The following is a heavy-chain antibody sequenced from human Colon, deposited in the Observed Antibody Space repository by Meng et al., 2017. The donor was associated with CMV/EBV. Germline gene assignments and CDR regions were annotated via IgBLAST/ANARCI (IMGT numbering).Heavy chain of an antibody. D-gene: IGHD2-2*01. V-gene: IGHV1-8*01. J-gene: IGHJ6*02. Sequence: ASVHVSCKSSGYTFTSYDINWVRQATGQGLEWMGWMNPHSSNTGYAQKFQGRVTMTRNTSISTAYMELSSLRSEDTAVYYCARGSSLYYYYYYGMDFWGQGTTVTVSS. CDR3: ARGSSLYYYYYYGMDF. CDR2: MNPHSSNT. CDR1: GYTFTSYD.